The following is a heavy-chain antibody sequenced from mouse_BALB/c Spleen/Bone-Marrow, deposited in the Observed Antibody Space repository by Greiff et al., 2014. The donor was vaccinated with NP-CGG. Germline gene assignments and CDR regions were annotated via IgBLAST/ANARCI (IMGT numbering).Heavy chain of an antibody. CDR3: SSGNYEAMDY. CDR2: INPSTGYT. J-gene: IGHJ4*01. D-gene: IGHD2-1*01. V-gene: IGHV1-4*01. CDR1: GFNFNSNY. Sequence: VQLQQSGAELAKPGASVKMSCKASGFNFNSNYMHWVKQRPEQGLEWIGNINPSTGYTEYNQKFKDKATLTADKSSSTAYMQLSSLTSEDSAVSCYSSGNYEAMDYWGQGTSLTVSS.